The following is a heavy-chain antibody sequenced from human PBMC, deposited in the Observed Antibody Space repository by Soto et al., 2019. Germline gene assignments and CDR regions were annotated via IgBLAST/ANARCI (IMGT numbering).Heavy chain of an antibody. Sequence: PGGSLRLSCAASGFTFSSYSMNWVRQAPGKGLEWVSSISSSSSYIYYADSVKGRFTISRDNAKNSLYLQMNSLRAEDTAVYYCARDLKDCSGGSCYSGGYYYYGMDVWGQGTTVTVSS. V-gene: IGHV3-21*01. D-gene: IGHD2-15*01. CDR1: GFTFSSYS. J-gene: IGHJ6*02. CDR3: ARDLKDCSGGSCYSGGYYYYGMDV. CDR2: ISSSSSYI.